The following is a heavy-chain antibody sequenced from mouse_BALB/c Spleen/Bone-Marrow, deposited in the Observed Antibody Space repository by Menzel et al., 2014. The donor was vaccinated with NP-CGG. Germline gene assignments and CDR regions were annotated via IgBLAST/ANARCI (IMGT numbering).Heavy chain of an antibody. J-gene: IGHJ4*01. CDR2: ISNGGGST. CDR3: ARRGWYYAMDY. CDR1: GFTFSDYY. D-gene: IGHD2-3*01. Sequence: EVMLVESGGGLVQPGGSLKLSCATSGFTFSDYYMYWVRQTPEKRLEWVAYISNGGGSTYYPDTVKGRFTISRYNAKNTLYLQMSRLKSEDTAMYYCARRGWYYAMDYWGQGTSVTVSS. V-gene: IGHV5-12*02.